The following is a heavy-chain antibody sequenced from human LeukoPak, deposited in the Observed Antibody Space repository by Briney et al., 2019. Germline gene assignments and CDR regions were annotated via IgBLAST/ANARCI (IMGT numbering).Heavy chain of an antibody. CDR2: INHSGST. J-gene: IGHJ4*02. CDR3: AKKEDYYYDDD. D-gene: IGHD3-22*01. V-gene: IGHV4-34*01. CDR1: GGSFSGYY. Sequence: SETLSLTCAVYGGSFSGYYWSWIRQPPGKGLEWIGEINHSGSTNYNPSLKSRVTISVDTSKNQFSLKLSSVTAADTAVYYCAKKEDYYYDDDWGQGTRVTVSS.